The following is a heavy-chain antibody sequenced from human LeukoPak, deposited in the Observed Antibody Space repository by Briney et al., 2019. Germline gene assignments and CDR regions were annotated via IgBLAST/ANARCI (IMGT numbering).Heavy chain of an antibody. D-gene: IGHD6-19*01. J-gene: IGHJ4*02. CDR3: AKRYSSGWYVLDY. Sequence: GGSLRLSCAASGFTFSSYAMSWVRQAPGKGLEWVSAISGSGGSTYYADSVKGRFTISRDNSENTLYLQMNSLRAEDTAVYYCAKRYSSGWYVLDYWGQGTLVTVSS. CDR1: GFTFSSYA. V-gene: IGHV3-23*01. CDR2: ISGSGGST.